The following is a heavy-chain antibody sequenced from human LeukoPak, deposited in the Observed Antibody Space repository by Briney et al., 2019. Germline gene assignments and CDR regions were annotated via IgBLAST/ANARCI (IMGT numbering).Heavy chain of an antibody. CDR3: ARHGTDRWPQLRDWFDP. V-gene: IGHV4-39*01. CDR2: IYYSGRT. D-gene: IGHD5-24*01. Sequence: SETLSLTCTVSGGSISSSSYYWGWIRQPPGKGLEWIGSIYYSGRTYYNPSLKSRVTIFVDTSKHQFSLKLSSVTAADTAVYYCARHGTDRWPQLRDWFDPWGQGTLVTVSS. CDR1: GGSISSSSYY. J-gene: IGHJ5*02.